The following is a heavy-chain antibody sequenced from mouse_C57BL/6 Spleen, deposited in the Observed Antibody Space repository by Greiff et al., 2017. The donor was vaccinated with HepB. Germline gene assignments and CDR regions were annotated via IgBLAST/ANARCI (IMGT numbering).Heavy chain of an antibody. V-gene: IGHV1-15*01. D-gene: IGHD6-2*01. CDR2: IDPETGGT. CDR3: TRKLVEGFAY. J-gene: IGHJ3*01. CDR1: GYTFTDYE. Sequence: QVQLQQSGAELVRPGASVTLSCKASGYTFTDYEMHWVKQTPVHGLEWIGAIDPETGGTAYNQKFKGKAILTADKSSSTAYMELRSLTSEDSAVYYGTRKLVEGFAYWGQGTLVTVSA.